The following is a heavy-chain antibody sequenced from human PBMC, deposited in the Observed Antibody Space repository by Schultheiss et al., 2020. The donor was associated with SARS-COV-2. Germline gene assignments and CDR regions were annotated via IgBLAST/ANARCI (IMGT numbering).Heavy chain of an antibody. D-gene: IGHD3-22*01. J-gene: IGHJ6*02. CDR2: INPNSGGT. CDR3: AREGHNYYDSSGHKENYYYYGMDV. V-gene: IGHV1-2*06. CDR1: GYTFTGYY. Sequence: ASVKVSCKASGYTFTGYYMHWVRQAPGQGLEWMGRINPNSGGTNYAQKFQGRVTITADKSTSTAYMELSSLRSDDTAVYYCAREGHNYYDSSGHKENYYYYGMDVWGQGTTVTVSS.